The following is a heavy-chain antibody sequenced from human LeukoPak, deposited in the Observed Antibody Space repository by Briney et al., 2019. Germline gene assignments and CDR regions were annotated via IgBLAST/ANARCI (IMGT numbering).Heavy chain of an antibody. V-gene: IGHV3-43*02. Sequence: GGSLRLSCAASGFTIDGYAMHWVRQTPGKSLEWVTLISADAGRKYHADSVKGRFTISRDNSKNSLFLQMNSLRTEDTALYYCAKGQDSSGYRSLDYWGQGTLLTVSS. D-gene: IGHD3-22*01. CDR3: AKGQDSSGYRSLDY. CDR1: GFTIDGYA. CDR2: ISADAGRK. J-gene: IGHJ4*02.